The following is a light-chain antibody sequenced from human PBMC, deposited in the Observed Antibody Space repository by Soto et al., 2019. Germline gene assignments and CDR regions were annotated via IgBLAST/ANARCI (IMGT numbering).Light chain of an antibody. CDR2: EVN. CDR1: SSDVGGYNY. V-gene: IGLV2-8*01. Sequence: QSALTQPPSASGSPGQSVTISCTGTSSDVGGYNYVSWYQHHPGKAPKLMIFEVNKRPSGVPDRFSGSKFGNTASLTVSGLQAEDEADYYCNSYTGWISVFGTGTKLTVL. CDR3: NSYTGWISV. J-gene: IGLJ1*01.